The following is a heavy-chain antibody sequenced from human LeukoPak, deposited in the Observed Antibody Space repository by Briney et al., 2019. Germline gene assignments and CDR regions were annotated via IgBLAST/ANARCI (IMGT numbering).Heavy chain of an antibody. CDR1: GGSILSSSYY. Sequence: PSETLSLTCTVSGGSILSSSYYWAWIRQPPGKGLEWLGTIYFNEATQYSPSLKGRVTMSVDSSRNQFSLKLSSVTAADTAVYYCARADFWSGYRFDLWGQGTLVSVSS. J-gene: IGHJ4*02. V-gene: IGHV4-39*07. D-gene: IGHD3-3*01. CDR2: IYFNEAT. CDR3: ARADFWSGYRFDL.